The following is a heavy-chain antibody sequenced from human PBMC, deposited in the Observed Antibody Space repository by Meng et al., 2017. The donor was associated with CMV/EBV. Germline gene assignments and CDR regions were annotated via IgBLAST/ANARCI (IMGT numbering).Heavy chain of an antibody. CDR2: IRYDGSNK. D-gene: IGHD2-8*01. CDR1: GFTFSSYG. CDR3: VRDNLIEHCTQWRYCYYGMDV. V-gene: IGHV3-30*02. Sequence: GESLKISCAASGFTFSSYGMHWVRQAPGKGLEWVALIRYDGSNKYYADSENGRFTISRDNTKTSLYLKMNSLRAEDTAVYYCVRDNLIEHCTQWRYCYYGMDVWGQGTTVTVSS. J-gene: IGHJ6*02.